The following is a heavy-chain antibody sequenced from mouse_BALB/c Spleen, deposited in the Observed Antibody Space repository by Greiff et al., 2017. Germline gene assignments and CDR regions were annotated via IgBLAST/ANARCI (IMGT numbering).Heavy chain of an antibody. CDR1: GFSLTSYG. J-gene: IGHJ4*01. CDR3: ARDPYGSSYYYAMDY. V-gene: IGHV2-9*02. D-gene: IGHD1-1*01. CDR2: IWAGGST. Sequence: VHLVESGPGLVAPSQSLSITCTVSGFSLTSYGVHWVRQPPGKGLEWLGVIWAGGSTNYNSALMSRLSISKDNSKSQVFLKMNSLQTDDTAMYYCARDPYGSSYYYAMDYWGQGTSVTVSS.